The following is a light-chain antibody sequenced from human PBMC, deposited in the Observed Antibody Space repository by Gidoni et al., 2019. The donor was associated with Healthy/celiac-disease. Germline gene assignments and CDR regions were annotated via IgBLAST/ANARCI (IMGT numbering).Light chain of an antibody. V-gene: IGLV1-44*01. CDR3: AAWDDSLNGAV. Sequence: QSVLTQPPYASGTPGQRVTIPCSGSSSNIGSNTVNWYQQLPGTAPKLLIYSNNQRPSGVPDRFSGSKSGTSASLAISGLQSEDEADYYCAAWDDSLNGAVFGGGTQLTVL. CDR2: SNN. J-gene: IGLJ7*01. CDR1: SSNIGSNT.